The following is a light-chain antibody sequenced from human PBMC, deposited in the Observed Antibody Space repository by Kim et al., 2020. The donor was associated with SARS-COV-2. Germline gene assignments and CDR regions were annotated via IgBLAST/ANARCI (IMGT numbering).Light chain of an antibody. V-gene: IGLV1-47*01. CDR2: RNN. J-gene: IGLJ3*02. CDR3: AAWDDSLSGRV. Sequence: GQRVTISRSGSRSNIGSNYVYWYQQLPGTAPKLLIYRNNQRPSGVPDRFSGSTSGTSASLAISGLRSEDEADYYCAAWDDSLSGRVFGGGTQLTVL. CDR1: RSNIGSNY.